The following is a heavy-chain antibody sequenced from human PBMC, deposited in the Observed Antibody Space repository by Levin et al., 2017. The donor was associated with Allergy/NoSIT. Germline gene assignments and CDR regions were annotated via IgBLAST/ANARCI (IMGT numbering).Heavy chain of an antibody. D-gene: IGHD2-15*01. Sequence: GGSLRLSCAASGFTFSSYGMHWVRQAPGKGLEWVAVISYDGSNKYYADSVKGRFTISRDNSKNTLYLQMNSLRAEDTAVYYCAKSEGYCSGGSCYSLLRYFDYWGQGTLVTVSS. V-gene: IGHV3-30*18. J-gene: IGHJ4*02. CDR2: ISYDGSNK. CDR3: AKSEGYCSGGSCYSLLRYFDY. CDR1: GFTFSSYG.